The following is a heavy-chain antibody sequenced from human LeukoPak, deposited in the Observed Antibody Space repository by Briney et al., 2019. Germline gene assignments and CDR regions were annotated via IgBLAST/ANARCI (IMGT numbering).Heavy chain of an antibody. V-gene: IGHV4-4*07. D-gene: IGHD4-17*01. CDR3: ARAGDYGDYVGWFDP. CDR1: GGSISSYY. Sequence: SETLSLTCTVSGGSISSYYWSWIRQPAGKGLEWIGRIHTSGSTNYNPSLKSRVTMSVDTSKKQSSLKWTSVTAADTAVYYCARAGDYGDYVGWFDPWGQGTLVTVSS. CDR2: IHTSGST. J-gene: IGHJ5*02.